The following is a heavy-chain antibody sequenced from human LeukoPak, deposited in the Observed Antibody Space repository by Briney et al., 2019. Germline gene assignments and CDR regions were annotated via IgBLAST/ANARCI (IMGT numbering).Heavy chain of an antibody. D-gene: IGHD7-27*01. CDR2: VYRSGST. CDR3: ARENWVFDY. J-gene: IGHJ4*02. CDR1: GYPISSGYH. Sequence: SETLSLTCVVSGYPISSGYHWGWIRQPPGEGLEWIGSVYRSGSTYYNPSLKSRVTISVDTSKNQISLKVRSVTAADTSVYYCARENWVFDYWGQGILVTVSS. V-gene: IGHV4-38-2*02.